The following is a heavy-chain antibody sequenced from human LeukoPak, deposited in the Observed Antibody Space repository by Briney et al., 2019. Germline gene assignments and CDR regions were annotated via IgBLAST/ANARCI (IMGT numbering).Heavy chain of an antibody. D-gene: IGHD6-13*01. CDR1: GHTFTGYY. V-gene: IGHV1-2*02. CDR3: AKIAAAGTSFDY. J-gene: IGHJ4*02. CDR2: INPNSGGT. Sequence: ASVKVSCKASGHTFTGYYMHWVRQAPGQGLEWMGWINPNSGGTNYAQKFQGRVTMTRDTSINTAYMELSRLRSDDTAVYYCAKIAAAGTSFDYWGQGTLVTVSS.